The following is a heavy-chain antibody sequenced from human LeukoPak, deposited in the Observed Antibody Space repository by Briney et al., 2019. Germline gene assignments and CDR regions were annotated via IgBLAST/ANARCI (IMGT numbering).Heavy chain of an antibody. D-gene: IGHD3-10*01. CDR1: GGTFSSYA. Sequence: SVKVSCKASGGTFSSYAISWVRQAPGQGLEWMGRIIPILGIANYAQKFQGKVTITADKSTSTAYMELSSLRSEDTAVYYCARDKRQYYYGSGSYNWFNPWGQGTLVTVSS. J-gene: IGHJ5*02. CDR3: ARDKRQYYYGSGSYNWFNP. CDR2: IIPILGIA. V-gene: IGHV1-69*04.